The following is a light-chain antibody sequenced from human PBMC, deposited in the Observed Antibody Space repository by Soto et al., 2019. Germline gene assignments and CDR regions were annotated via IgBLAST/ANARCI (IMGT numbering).Light chain of an antibody. V-gene: IGKV1-39*01. CDR1: QSISSY. Sequence: DIPMTQSPSSLSASVGDRVTITCRASQSISSYLNWYQQKPGKAPKLLICAASSLQSGVPSRFSGSGSGTDVTLTISSLQPEDFATYYCQQSYSTPPTFGQGTKLEIK. CDR2: AAS. CDR3: QQSYSTPPT. J-gene: IGKJ2*01.